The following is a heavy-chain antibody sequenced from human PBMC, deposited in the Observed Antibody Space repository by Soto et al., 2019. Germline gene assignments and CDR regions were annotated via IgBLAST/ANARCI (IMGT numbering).Heavy chain of an antibody. CDR3: ARGRKYCSGGSCFTPFDY. V-gene: IGHV1-69*02. Sequence: QVQLVQSGAEVKKPGSSVKVSCKASGGTFSSYTISWVRQAPGQGLEWMGRIIPILGIANYAQKFQGRVTITADKSTSTAYMELSSLRSEDTAVDYCARGRKYCSGGSCFTPFDYWGQGTLVTVSS. CDR1: GGTFSSYT. J-gene: IGHJ4*02. CDR2: IIPILGIA. D-gene: IGHD2-15*01.